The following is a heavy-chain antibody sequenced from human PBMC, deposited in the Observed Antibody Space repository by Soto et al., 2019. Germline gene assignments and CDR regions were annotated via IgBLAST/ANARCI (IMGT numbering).Heavy chain of an antibody. CDR3: AREREDSSGDNCFSYFDY. J-gene: IGHJ4*02. V-gene: IGHV3-33*01. Sequence: QVQLVESGGGVVQPGRSLRLSCAASAFTFGSYGMHWVRQAPGKGLEWLAVIWYDGSHTYYADSVKGRFTISRDNSKNTLYLQMSSLRAEDTAVYYCAREREDSSGDNCFSYFDYWGQGTLVTVSS. CDR2: IWYDGSHT. D-gene: IGHD2-21*01. CDR1: AFTFGSYG.